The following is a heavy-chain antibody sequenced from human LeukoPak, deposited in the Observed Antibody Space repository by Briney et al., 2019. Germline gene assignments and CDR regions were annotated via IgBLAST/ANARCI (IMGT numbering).Heavy chain of an antibody. Sequence: GGSLRLSCAASGVTFSNAWMSWVRQAPGKGLEGVGRIKSKTDGGTTDYAAPVKGRFTISRDDSKNTLYLQMNSLKTEDTAVYYCTTVDYDFWSGRSGYWGQGTLVTVSS. V-gene: IGHV3-15*01. CDR2: IKSKTDGGTT. D-gene: IGHD3-3*01. CDR1: GVTFSNAW. CDR3: TTVDYDFWSGRSGY. J-gene: IGHJ4*02.